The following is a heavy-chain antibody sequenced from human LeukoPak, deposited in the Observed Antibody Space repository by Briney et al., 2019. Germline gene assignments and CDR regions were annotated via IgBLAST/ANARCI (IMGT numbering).Heavy chain of an antibody. Sequence: GASVKVSCKASVGTFSRYAIRWVRQARGQGLEWMGRIIPIFGIANYAQKFQGRVPITADKCTSTAYMELSSLRSEDMAVYYCASNGFNSNYYYYGMDVWGQGTTVTVSS. CDR3: ASNGFNSNYYYYGMDV. CDR1: VGTFSRYA. J-gene: IGHJ6*02. D-gene: IGHD2-8*01. V-gene: IGHV1-69*04. CDR2: IIPIFGIA.